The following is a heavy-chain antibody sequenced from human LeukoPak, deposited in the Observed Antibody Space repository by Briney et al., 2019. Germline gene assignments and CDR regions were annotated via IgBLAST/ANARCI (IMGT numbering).Heavy chain of an antibody. CDR1: GYTFTSYD. CDR3: ARDFYGSGRHPDY. V-gene: IGHV1-8*01. J-gene: IGHJ4*02. D-gene: IGHD3-10*01. CDR2: MNPNSGNT. Sequence: AASVKVSCKASGYTFTSYDINWVRQATGQGLEWMGWMNPNSGNTGYAQNFQGRVTMTRDMSTSTVYMELSSLRSEDTAVYYCARDFYGSGRHPDYWGQGTLVTVSS.